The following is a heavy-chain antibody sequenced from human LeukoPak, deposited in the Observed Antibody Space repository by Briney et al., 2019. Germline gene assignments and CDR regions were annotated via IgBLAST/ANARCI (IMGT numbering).Heavy chain of an antibody. V-gene: IGHV4-38-2*02. CDR3: ARAGPAYYYDSSGYYAPFDY. J-gene: IGHJ4*02. CDR1: GYSISSGYY. CDR2: IYHSGST. Sequence: PSETLSLTCTVSGYSISSGYYWGWIRQPPGKGLEWIGSIYHSGSTYYNPSLKSRVTISVDTSKNQFSLKLSSVTAADTAVYYCARAGPAYYYDSSGYYAPFDYWGQGTLVTVSS. D-gene: IGHD3-22*01.